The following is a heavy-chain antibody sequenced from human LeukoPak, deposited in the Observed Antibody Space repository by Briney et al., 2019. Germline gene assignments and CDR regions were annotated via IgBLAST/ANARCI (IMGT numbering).Heavy chain of an antibody. D-gene: IGHD2-15*01. J-gene: IGHJ4*02. CDR2: IYYSGST. V-gene: IGHV4-59*01. CDR1: GGSISSYY. Sequence: PSETLSLTCTVSGGSISSYYWSWIRQPPGKGLEWIGYIYYSGSTNYNPSLKSRVTISVDTSKNQSSLKLSSVTAADTAVYYCARFKWYFDYWGQGTLVTVSS. CDR3: ARFKWYFDY.